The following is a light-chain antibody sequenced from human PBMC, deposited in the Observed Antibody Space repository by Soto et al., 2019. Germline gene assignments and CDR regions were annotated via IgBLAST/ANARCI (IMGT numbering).Light chain of an antibody. CDR3: QRYGRSPPGFT. V-gene: IGKV3-20*01. J-gene: IGKJ3*01. CDR1: ESISSSY. Sequence: EVVLTQSPGTLSLSPGERATLSCRASESISSSYLAWHQHKPGQPPRLLIYGASTRASGIPDRFSGGGSGTDFTLTISRLEPEDFAVYYCQRYGRSPPGFTFGPGTKVDI. CDR2: GAS.